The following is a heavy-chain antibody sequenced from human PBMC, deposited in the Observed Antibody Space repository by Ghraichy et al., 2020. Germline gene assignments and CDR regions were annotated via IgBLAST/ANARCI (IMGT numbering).Heavy chain of an antibody. V-gene: IGHV4-61*02. J-gene: IGHJ6*02. CDR3: AGPVQGPQGGFYYGMDV. Sequence: SQTLSLTCTVEGASISSGRYYWSWIRQTAGKGLEWIGRIYASGRTNYNPSLKGRVTISIDPHNNDFSLWLGSVTAADTAVYYCAGPVQGPQGGFYYGMDVWGQGTTVTVSS. CDR2: IYASGRT. CDR1: GASISSGRYY. D-gene: IGHD1-26*01.